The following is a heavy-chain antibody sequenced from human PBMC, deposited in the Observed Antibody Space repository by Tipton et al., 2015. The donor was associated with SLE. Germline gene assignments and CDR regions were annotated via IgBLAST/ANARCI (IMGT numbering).Heavy chain of an antibody. CDR2: ISYDGSNK. D-gene: IGHD3-10*01. CDR1: GFTFSSYG. V-gene: IGHV3-30*18. Sequence: SLRLSCAASGFTFSSYGMDWVRQAPGKGLEWVAVISYDGSNKYYADSVKGRFTISRDNSKNTLYLQMNSLRAEDTAVYYCAKDGSGSYYGYYFDYWGQGTLVTVSS. J-gene: IGHJ4*02. CDR3: AKDGSGSYYGYYFDY.